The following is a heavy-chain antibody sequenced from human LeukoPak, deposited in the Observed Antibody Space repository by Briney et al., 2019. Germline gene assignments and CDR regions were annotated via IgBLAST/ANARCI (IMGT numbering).Heavy chain of an antibody. V-gene: IGHV1-46*01. J-gene: IGHJ5*02. Sequence: ASVKVSCKASGYIFTNYHMHWVRQAPGQGLEWMGIINPSGGSTSYSQKFQGRVTMTRDTSTRTAYMELSSLRSDDTAVYYCARVFTIATIATWFDPWGQGTLVTVSS. CDR1: GYIFTNYH. CDR3: ARVFTIATIATWFDP. CDR2: INPSGGST. D-gene: IGHD1-26*01.